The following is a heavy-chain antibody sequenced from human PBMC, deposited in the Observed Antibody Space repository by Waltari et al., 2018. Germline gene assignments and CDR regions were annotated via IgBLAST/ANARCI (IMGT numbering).Heavy chain of an antibody. CDR1: GGSISSSSYY. CDR2: IYYSGST. D-gene: IGHD2-8*02. Sequence: QLQLQESGPGLVKPSETLSLTCTVSGGSISSSSYYWGWIRQPPGKGLEWIGSIYYSGSTYYNPSLKSRVTISVDTSKNQFSLKLSSVTAADTAVYYCAGMTVVYALEDYWGQGTLVTVSS. J-gene: IGHJ4*02. CDR3: AGMTVVYALEDY. V-gene: IGHV4-39*07.